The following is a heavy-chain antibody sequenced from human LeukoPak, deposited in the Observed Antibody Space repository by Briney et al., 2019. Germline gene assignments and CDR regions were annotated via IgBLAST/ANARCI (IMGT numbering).Heavy chain of an antibody. CDR3: RIAVAGRYDY. V-gene: IGHV4-39*01. Sequence: SETLSRTCTVSGGSISSSSYYWGWIRRPPGKGLEWIGSIYYSGSTYYNPSLKSRVIISVDTSKNQFSLKLSSVTAADTAVYYCRIAVAGRYDYWGQGTLVTVSS. CDR2: IYYSGST. J-gene: IGHJ4*02. CDR1: GGSISSSSYY. D-gene: IGHD6-19*01.